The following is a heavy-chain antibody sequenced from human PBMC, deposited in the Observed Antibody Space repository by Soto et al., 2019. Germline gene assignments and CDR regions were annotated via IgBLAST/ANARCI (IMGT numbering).Heavy chain of an antibody. Sequence: QLQLQESGPGLVKPSETLSITCTVSGDSISSSYYWGWVRQPPGKGLECIGAVYYTGFTYYNPSLKSRLTISLDTSKNQFSLRLSSVTAAYTAIYYCARLPVVVIALGYFDPWGPGTLVTVSS. V-gene: IGHV4-39*01. CDR2: VYYTGFT. D-gene: IGHD2-21*01. CDR1: GDSISSSYY. CDR3: ARLPVVVIALGYFDP. J-gene: IGHJ5*02.